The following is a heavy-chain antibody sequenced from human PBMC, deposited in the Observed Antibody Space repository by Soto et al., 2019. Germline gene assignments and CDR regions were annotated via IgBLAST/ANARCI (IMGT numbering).Heavy chain of an antibody. V-gene: IGHV1-3*01. CDR2: INAGNGNT. CDR3: ARDIWFGEAPGGAGMH. Sequence: QVQLVQSGAEVKKPGASVKVSCKASGYTFTSYAMHWVRQAPGQRLEWMGWINAGNGNTKYSQKFQGRVTITRDTSASTAYMELSSLRSEDTAVYYCARDIWFGEAPGGAGMHWGQGTLVTVSS. J-gene: IGHJ4*02. CDR1: GYTFTSYA. D-gene: IGHD3-10*01.